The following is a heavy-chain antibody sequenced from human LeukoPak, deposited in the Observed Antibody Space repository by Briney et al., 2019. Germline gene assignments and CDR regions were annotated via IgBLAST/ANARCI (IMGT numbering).Heavy chain of an antibody. CDR1: GGSISSYY. Sequence: SETLSLTCTVSGGSISSYYWSWIRQPPGKGLEWIAYIYNSEYTNYNPSLKSRASISVDTSKNLCSLRLRSVTAADTAVYYCARHAIYSGGYSYWFDPWGLGTLVTVS. V-gene: IGHV4-59*08. CDR3: ARHAIYSGGYSYWFDP. CDR2: IYNSEYT. J-gene: IGHJ5*02. D-gene: IGHD1-26*01.